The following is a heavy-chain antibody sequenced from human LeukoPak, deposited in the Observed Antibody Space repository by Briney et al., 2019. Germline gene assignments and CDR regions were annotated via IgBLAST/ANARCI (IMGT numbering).Heavy chain of an antibody. J-gene: IGHJ4*02. CDR1: GGSISSGDYY. CDR3: ARSGYDYYFDY. Sequence: SETLSLTCTDSGGSISSGDYYWSWIRQPPGKGLEWIGYIYYSGSTYYNPSLKSRVTISVDTSKNQFSLKLSSVTAADTAVYYCARSGYDYYFDYWGQGTLVTVSS. V-gene: IGHV4-30-4*01. CDR2: IYYSGST. D-gene: IGHD5-12*01.